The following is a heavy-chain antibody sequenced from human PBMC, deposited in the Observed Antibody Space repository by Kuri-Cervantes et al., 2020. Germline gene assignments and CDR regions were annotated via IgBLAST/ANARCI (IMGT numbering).Heavy chain of an antibody. CDR3: AIEWPQIAAAGTGWFDP. CDR1: GDSISNINW. D-gene: IGHD6-13*01. V-gene: IGHV4-4*02. Sequence: GSLRLSCAVSGDSISNINWWSWVRQPPGKGLEWIGETHHSGGTNYNPSLKSRVTISVDTSKNQFSLKLSSVTAADTAVYYCAIEWPQIAAAGTGWFDPWGQGTLVTVSS. CDR2: THHSGGT. J-gene: IGHJ5*02.